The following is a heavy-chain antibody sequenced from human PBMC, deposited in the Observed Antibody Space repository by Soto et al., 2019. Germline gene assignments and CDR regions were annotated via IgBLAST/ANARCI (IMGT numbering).Heavy chain of an antibody. D-gene: IGHD3-3*01. CDR2: IFSNDEK. CDR1: GFSLSNARMG. J-gene: IGHJ5*02. V-gene: IGHV2-26*01. Sequence: QVTLKESGPVLVKPTETLTLTCTVSGFSLSNARMGVSWIRQPPGKDLEWLAHIFSNDEKSYSTSLKSRLTRSKDTYKSQVVLTMTNMDPVDTATYDCARSNYDFWSGYDNWFDPWGQGPLVTVSS. CDR3: ARSNYDFWSGYDNWFDP.